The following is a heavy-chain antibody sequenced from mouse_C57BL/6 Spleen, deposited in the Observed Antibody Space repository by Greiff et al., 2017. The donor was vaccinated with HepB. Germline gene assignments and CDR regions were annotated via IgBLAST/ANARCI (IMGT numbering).Heavy chain of an antibody. J-gene: IGHJ4*01. CDR1: GYSFTGYY. Sequence: VQLQQSGPELVKPGASVKISCKASGYSFTGYYMNWVKQSPEKSLEWIGEINPSTGGTTYNQKFKAKATLTVDKSSSTAYMQLKSLTSEDSAVYYCARRGYASSYDAMDYWGQGTSVTVSS. D-gene: IGHD1-1*02. CDR3: ARRGYASSYDAMDY. CDR2: INPSTGGT. V-gene: IGHV1-42*01.